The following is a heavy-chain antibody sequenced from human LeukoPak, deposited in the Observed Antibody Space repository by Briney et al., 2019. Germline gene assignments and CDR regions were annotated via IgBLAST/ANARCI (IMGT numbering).Heavy chain of an antibody. V-gene: IGHV3-30*14. CDR1: GFTFSRYA. CDR3: ARLGTTVTHFDY. J-gene: IGHJ4*02. D-gene: IGHD4-17*01. CDR2: ISYDGSSK. Sequence: HAGGSLRLSCAASGFTFSRYAMHWVRQAPGKGLEWVAVISYDGSSKSYADSVKGRFTISRDNSKSTLYLQMNSLRAEDTAVYFCARLGTTVTHFDYWGQGTLVTVSS.